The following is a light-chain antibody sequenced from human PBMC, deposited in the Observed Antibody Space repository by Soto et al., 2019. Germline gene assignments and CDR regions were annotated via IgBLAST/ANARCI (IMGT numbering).Light chain of an antibody. Sequence: DIQMTQSPSSLSASVGDGVTITCRASQSIGRYLNWYQQRPGEAPKLLIYAASSLHSGVPSRFSGSGSGTYFTLTIMSLQPEGFATCFCQQSYSSPTTFGGGSKGEI. CDR2: AAS. J-gene: IGKJ4*01. V-gene: IGKV1-39*01. CDR1: QSIGRY. CDR3: QQSYSSPTT.